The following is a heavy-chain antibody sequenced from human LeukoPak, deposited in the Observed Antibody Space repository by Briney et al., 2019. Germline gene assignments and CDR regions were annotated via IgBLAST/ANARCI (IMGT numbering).Heavy chain of an antibody. CDR3: ARLRKSGGALYYFDY. V-gene: IGHV4-30-2*03. D-gene: IGHD3-10*01. CDR1: GGSISSGGYY. J-gene: IGHJ4*02. CDR2: IYHSGST. Sequence: SETLSLTCTVSGGSISSGGYYRSWIRQPPGKGLEWIGYIYHSGSTYYNPSLKSRVTISVDTSRNQFSLKLSSVTAADTAVYYCARLRKSGGALYYFDYWGQGTLVTVSS.